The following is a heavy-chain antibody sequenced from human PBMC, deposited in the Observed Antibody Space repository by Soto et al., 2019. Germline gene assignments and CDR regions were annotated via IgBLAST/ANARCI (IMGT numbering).Heavy chain of an antibody. J-gene: IGHJ4*02. D-gene: IGHD3-22*01. Sequence: QITLKESGPTLVKPTQTLTLTCTFSGFSLSTTGVGVGWIRQPPGKALEWLALIYWDDDKRQSPSLKSRLTTXGDTSKNQVVLTLTNMDPVDTATYYCVHSFYDLSGPFLFDYWGQGTLVTVSS. CDR2: IYWDDDK. V-gene: IGHV2-5*02. CDR1: GFSLSTTGVG. CDR3: VHSFYDLSGPFLFDY.